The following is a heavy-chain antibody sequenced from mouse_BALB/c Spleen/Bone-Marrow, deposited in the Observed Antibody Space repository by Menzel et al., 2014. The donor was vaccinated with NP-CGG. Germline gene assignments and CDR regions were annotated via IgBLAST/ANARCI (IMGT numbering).Heavy chain of an antibody. CDR3: ARAYYVNYDAMDY. D-gene: IGHD2-10*01. J-gene: IGHJ4*01. Sequence: VQLQQSGAELMKPGASMKISCKATGYTFSSYWIEWVKQRPGHGLEWIGEILPGSGSTNYNERFKGKATFTADTSSNPAYRKLSSLTSEDSAVYYCARAYYVNYDAMDYWGQGTSVTVSS. CDR2: ILPGSGST. CDR1: GYTFSSYW. V-gene: IGHV1-9*01.